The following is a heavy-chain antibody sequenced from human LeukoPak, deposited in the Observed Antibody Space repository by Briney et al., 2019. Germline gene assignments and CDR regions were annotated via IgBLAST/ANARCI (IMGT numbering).Heavy chain of an antibody. CDR2: ISAYNGNT. V-gene: IGHV1-18*04. CDR3: ARELLWFGESNFDY. Sequence: GASVKVSRKASGYTFTSYGISWVRQAPGQGLEWMGWISAYNGNTNYAQKLQGRVTMTTDTSTSTAYMELRSLRSDDTAVYYCARELLWFGESNFDYWGQGTLVTVSS. D-gene: IGHD3-10*01. CDR1: GYTFTSYG. J-gene: IGHJ4*02.